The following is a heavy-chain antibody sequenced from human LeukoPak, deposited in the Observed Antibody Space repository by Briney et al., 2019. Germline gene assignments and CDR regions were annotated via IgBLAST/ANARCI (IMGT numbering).Heavy chain of an antibody. CDR1: GGSISSGDYY. J-gene: IGHJ4*02. CDR2: IYYNGNT. D-gene: IGHD6-6*01. Sequence: SQTLSLTCTVSGGSISSGDYYWSWIRQPPGKGLEWIGYIYYNGNTDYNPSLKSRVTISVDTSKNQFSLKLSSLTAADTAVYYCARRLGSTSSGYDYWGQGTLVTVSS. V-gene: IGHV4-61*08. CDR3: ARRLGSTSSGYDY.